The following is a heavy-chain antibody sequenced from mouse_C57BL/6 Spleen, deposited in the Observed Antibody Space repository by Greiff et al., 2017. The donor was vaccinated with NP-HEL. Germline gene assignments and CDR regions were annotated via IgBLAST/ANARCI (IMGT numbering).Heavy chain of an antibody. CDR2: INPSNGGT. CDR3: AYYYGSSYWYFDV. J-gene: IGHJ1*03. D-gene: IGHD1-1*01. V-gene: IGHV1-53*01. CDR1: GYTFTSYW. Sequence: VQLQQSGTELVKPGASVKLSCKASGYTFTSYWMHWVKQRPGQGLEWIGNINPSNGGTNYNEKFKSKATLTVDKSSSTAYMQLSSLTSEDSAVYYGAYYYGSSYWYFDVWGTGTTVTVSS.